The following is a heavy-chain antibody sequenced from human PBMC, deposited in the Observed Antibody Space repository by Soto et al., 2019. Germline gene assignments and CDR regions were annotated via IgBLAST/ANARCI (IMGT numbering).Heavy chain of an antibody. CDR1: GFTFSSYA. D-gene: IGHD2-15*01. V-gene: IGHV3-23*01. CDR2: ISGSGGST. CDR3: AKGPLDVVVVAAPEYADY. J-gene: IGHJ4*02. Sequence: EVQLLESGGGLVQPGGSLRLSCAASGFTFSSYAMSWVRQAPGKGLEWVSAISGSGGSTYYADSVKGRFTISRDNSKNTLYLQMNSLRAEDTAVYYCAKGPLDVVVVAAPEYADYWGQGTLVTVSS.